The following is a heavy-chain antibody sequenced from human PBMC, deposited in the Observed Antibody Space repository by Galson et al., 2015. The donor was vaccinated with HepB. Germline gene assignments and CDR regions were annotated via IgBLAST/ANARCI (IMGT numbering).Heavy chain of an antibody. V-gene: IGHV5-10-1*01. Sequence: QSGAEVKKPGESLRISCKGSGYSFTSYWISWVRQMPGKGLEWMGRIDPSDSYTNYSPSFQGHVTISADKSISTAYLQWSSLKASDTAMYYCARLKTFAGLASKAYYYYYYMDVWGKGTTVTVSS. CDR1: GYSFTSYW. CDR2: IDPSDSYT. CDR3: ARLKTFAGLASKAYYYYYYMDV. J-gene: IGHJ6*03. D-gene: IGHD1-26*01.